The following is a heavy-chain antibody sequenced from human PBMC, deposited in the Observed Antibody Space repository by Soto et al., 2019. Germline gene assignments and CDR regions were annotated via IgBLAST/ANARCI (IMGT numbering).Heavy chain of an antibody. CDR2: IYYSGST. CDR3: ARDNGYSYGYTLDH. Sequence: SETLSLTCSGSGGSISSYYWSGIRQPPGKGLEWIGYIYYSGSTNYNPSLKSRVTISGDTSKNQFSLKLSSVTAADTAVYYCARDNGYSYGYTLDHWGQGTLVTVS. V-gene: IGHV4-59*01. CDR1: GGSISSYY. J-gene: IGHJ4*02. D-gene: IGHD5-18*01.